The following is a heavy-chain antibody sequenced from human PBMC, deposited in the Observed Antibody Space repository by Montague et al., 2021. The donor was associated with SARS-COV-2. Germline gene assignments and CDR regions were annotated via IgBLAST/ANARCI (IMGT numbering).Heavy chain of an antibody. CDR2: ISTSSDII. CDR1: GFTFTSYS. D-gene: IGHD5-24*01. CDR3: ARGRGRDIDY. V-gene: IGHV3-48*02. Sequence: SLRLSCAASGFTFTSYSMSWVRQAPGAGLEWVSFISTSSDIIIYRDSVKGRFTISRDNAKNSVYLQMNSLGDEDPALYYCARGRGRDIDYWGQGTLVSVSS. J-gene: IGHJ4*02.